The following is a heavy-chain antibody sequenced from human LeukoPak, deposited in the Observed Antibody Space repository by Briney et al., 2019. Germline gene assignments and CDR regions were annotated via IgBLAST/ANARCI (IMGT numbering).Heavy chain of an antibody. D-gene: IGHD6-13*01. CDR1: GGSFSSSSYY. CDR3: ARHPTAYSSNSDY. CDR2: IYYSGST. J-gene: IGHJ4*02. Sequence: SETLSLTCAVYGGSFSSSSYYWSWIRQPPGKGLEWIGYIYYSGSTNHNPSLKSRVTISVDTSKNHFSLKLTSVTAADTAVYYCARHPTAYSSNSDYWGQGTLVTVSS. V-gene: IGHV4-61*03.